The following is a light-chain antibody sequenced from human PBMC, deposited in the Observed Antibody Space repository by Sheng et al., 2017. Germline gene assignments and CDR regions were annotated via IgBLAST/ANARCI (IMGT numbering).Light chain of an antibody. Sequence: DIVMTQSPDSLALSLGERATINCRSSQSVLYSSNNENYLAWYQQKPGQPPKLLIYWASTRESGVPDRFSGSGSGTDFNLTISSLQAEDVAVYYCQQYHSTATFGQGTKVEIK. CDR1: QSVLYSSNNENY. CDR2: WAS. V-gene: IGKV4-1*01. CDR3: QQYHSTAT. J-gene: IGKJ1*01.